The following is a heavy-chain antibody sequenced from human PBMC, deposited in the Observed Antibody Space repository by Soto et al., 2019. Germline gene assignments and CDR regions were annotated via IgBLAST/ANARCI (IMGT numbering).Heavy chain of an antibody. Sequence: ASVKVSCKASGYTFTGYYMHWVRQAPVQGLEGMGWINPNSGGTNYAQKFQGRVTMTRDTSISTAYMELSRLRSDDTAVYYCARDTYGYYDSSGYYYYDYWGQGTLVNVSS. CDR1: GYTFTGYY. J-gene: IGHJ4*02. CDR2: INPNSGGT. CDR3: ARDTYGYYDSSGYYYYDY. D-gene: IGHD3-22*01. V-gene: IGHV1-2*02.